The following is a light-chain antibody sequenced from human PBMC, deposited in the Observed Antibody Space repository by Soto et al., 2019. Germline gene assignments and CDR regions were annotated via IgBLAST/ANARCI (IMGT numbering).Light chain of an antibody. CDR1: SSNIGSNY. CDR2: RNN. Sequence: QSVLTQPPSASGTPGQRVTISCSGSSSNIGSNYVYWYQQLPGTAPKLLIYRNNQRPSGVPDRFSGSKSGTSASLAISGLRSEDEADYYGAAGKVFGGGTKVTVL. V-gene: IGLV1-47*01. J-gene: IGLJ2*01. CDR3: AAGKV.